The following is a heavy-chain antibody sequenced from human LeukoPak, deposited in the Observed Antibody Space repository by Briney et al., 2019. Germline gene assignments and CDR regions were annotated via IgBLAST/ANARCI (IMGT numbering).Heavy chain of an antibody. V-gene: IGHV3-9*01. CDR2: VSWNSDSI. D-gene: IGHD3-10*01. CDR3: AKDIFTLLRGAFDI. J-gene: IGHJ3*02. CDR1: GFTFDDFA. Sequence: GGSLRLSCGASGFTFDDFAMHWVRQAPGKGLEWVSGVSWNSDSIGYADSVKGRFTISRDNAKNSLYLQMNSLRAEDTAFYYCAKDIFTLLRGAFDIWGQGTMVTVSS.